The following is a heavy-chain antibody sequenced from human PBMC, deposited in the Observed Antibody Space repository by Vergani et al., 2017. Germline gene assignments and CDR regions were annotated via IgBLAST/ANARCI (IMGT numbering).Heavy chain of an antibody. CDR3: ARRSGGYYSGVKVHPLRTAFDV. CDR2: IAASGNA. V-gene: IGHV4-61*02. CDR1: GGSISAGYYF. Sequence: QVQLQASGPGRVKPSQTLSLTCTMSGGSISAGYYFWSWIRQPAGKGLEWLGHIAASGNASHSPSLKTRVSMLVDTSKNQFSLTVTSVTAADTAIYFCARRSGGYYSGVKVHPLRTAFDVWGHGTVVTVSS. D-gene: IGHD6-19*01. J-gene: IGHJ3*01.